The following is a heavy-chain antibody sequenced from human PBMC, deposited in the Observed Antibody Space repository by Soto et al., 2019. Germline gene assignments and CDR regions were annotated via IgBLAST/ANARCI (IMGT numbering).Heavy chain of an antibody. J-gene: IGHJ4*02. CDR1: GFSFSSYC. CDR3: MTTTRDRPLDY. D-gene: IGHD1-1*01. V-gene: IGHV3-7*03. Sequence: EVQLVESGGDLVQPGGSLRLSCAASGFSFSSYCMTWVRQAPGKRLEYVAIIRQDGSEKKYVDSVMGRFTISRDNAKTSSYLQMNSLRDEDTAVYYCMTTTRDRPLDYWGQGTLATVSS. CDR2: IRQDGSEK.